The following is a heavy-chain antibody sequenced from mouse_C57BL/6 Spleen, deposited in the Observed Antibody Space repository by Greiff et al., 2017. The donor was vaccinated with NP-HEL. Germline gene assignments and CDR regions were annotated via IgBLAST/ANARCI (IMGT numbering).Heavy chain of an antibody. CDR3: ARRGYGNYEDAMDY. J-gene: IGHJ4*01. CDR1: GYAFSSYW. V-gene: IGHV1-80*01. D-gene: IGHD2-10*02. Sequence: VQLQQSGAELVKPGASVKISCKASGYAFSSYWMNWVKQRPGKGLEWIGQIYPGDGDTNYNGKFKGKATLTADKSSSTAYMQLSSLTSEDSAVYFCARRGYGNYEDAMDYWGQGTSVTVSS. CDR2: IYPGDGDT.